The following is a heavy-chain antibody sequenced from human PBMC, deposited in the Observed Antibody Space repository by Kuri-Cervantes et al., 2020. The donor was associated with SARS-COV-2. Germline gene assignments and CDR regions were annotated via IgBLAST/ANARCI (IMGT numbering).Heavy chain of an antibody. CDR1: GFTVSSNG. Sequence: GGSLRLSCAASGFTVSSNGIGWVRQAPGKGLEWVSVISGSGGSTYYADSVKGRFTISRDNSKNTLYLQMNSLRAEDTAVYYCAKDRGVISITGYFDYWGQGTLVTVSS. CDR2: ISGSGGST. D-gene: IGHD1-20*01. CDR3: AKDRGVISITGYFDY. V-gene: IGHV3-23*01. J-gene: IGHJ4*02.